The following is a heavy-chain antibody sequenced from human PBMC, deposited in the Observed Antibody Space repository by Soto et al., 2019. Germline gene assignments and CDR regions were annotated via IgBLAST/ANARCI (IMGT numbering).Heavy chain of an antibody. CDR2: IYYDGTT. CDR1: GTSVSSNSNH. J-gene: IGHJ4*02. CDR3: ARRVGATPPRD. Sequence: QVQLQESGPGLVKPSETLSLTCTVSGTSVSSNSNHWSWVRQPPGKGLEWIGYIYYDGTTNYNPPIKNRVTISLDTSKNQFSLKVASVTAVDTAVYYCARRVGATPPRDWGQGTLVTVSS. D-gene: IGHD1-26*01. V-gene: IGHV4-61*01.